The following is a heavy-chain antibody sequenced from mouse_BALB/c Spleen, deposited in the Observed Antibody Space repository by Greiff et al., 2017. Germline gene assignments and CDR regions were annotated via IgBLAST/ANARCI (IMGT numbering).Heavy chain of an antibody. CDR3: VREGGGSYYAMDY. Sequence: QVQLQQSGPGLVAPSQSLSITCTVSGFSLTSYDISWIRQPPGKGLEWLGVIWTGGGTNYNSAFMSRLSISKDNSKSQVFLKMNSLQTDDTAIYYCVREGGGSYYAMDYWGQGTSVTVSS. D-gene: IGHD3-1*01. J-gene: IGHJ4*01. V-gene: IGHV2-9-2*01. CDR1: GFSLTSYD. CDR2: IWTGGGT.